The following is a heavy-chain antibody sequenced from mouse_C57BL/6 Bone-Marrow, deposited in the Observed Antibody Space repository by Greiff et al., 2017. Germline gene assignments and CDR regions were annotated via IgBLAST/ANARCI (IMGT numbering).Heavy chain of an antibody. Sequence: KPGQGLEWIGRIHPSDSDTNYNQKFKGKATLTVDKSSSTAYMQLSSLTSEDSAVYYCAIDYGSSYTFAYWGQGTLVTVSA. V-gene: IGHV1-74*01. CDR2: IHPSDSDT. D-gene: IGHD1-1*01. CDR3: AIDYGSSYTFAY. J-gene: IGHJ3*01.